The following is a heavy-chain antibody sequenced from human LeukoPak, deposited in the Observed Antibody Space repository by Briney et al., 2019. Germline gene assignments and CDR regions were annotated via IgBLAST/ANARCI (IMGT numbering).Heavy chain of an antibody. CDR1: GFTFNDYA. V-gene: IGHV3-9*03. CDR3: AKDYYYDSSGYTYFDY. J-gene: IGHJ4*02. CDR2: ISWNSGTI. Sequence: GRSLRLSCVASGFTFNDYAMHWVRQAPGKGREWVSGISWNSGTIGYADSVKGRFTISRDNAKNSLYLQMNSLRAEDMAFYYCAKDYYYDSSGYTYFDYWGQGALVTVSS. D-gene: IGHD3-22*01.